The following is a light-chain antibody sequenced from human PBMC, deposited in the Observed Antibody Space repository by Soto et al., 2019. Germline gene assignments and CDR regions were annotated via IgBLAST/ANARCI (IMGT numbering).Light chain of an antibody. J-gene: IGKJ4*01. CDR3: QQYYSSSLT. V-gene: IGKV4-1*01. CDR2: WAS. Sequence: DIVMTQSPDSLAVSLGERATIKCRSSQTILKSSIKKNSLAWYQQKPGQPPRLLIYWASTRDSGVPDRFSGSGSGTDSTLTITRLQAEDVAVYYCQQYYSSSLTFVGGTKVEIK. CDR1: QTILKSSIKKNS.